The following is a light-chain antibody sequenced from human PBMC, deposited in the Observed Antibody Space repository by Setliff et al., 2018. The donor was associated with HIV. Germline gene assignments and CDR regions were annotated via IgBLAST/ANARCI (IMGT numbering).Light chain of an antibody. CDR2: DVT. CDR1: SSDVGSYNF. CDR3: SSFAGRLLV. V-gene: IGLV2-11*01. J-gene: IGLJ1*01. Sequence: QSVLTQPRSVSGSPGQSVTIPCTGTSSDVGSYNFVTWYQQHPGKVPKLIIYDVTRRPSGVPDRFSGSRSGNTASLTISGLQAEDEADYYCSSFAGRLLVFGTGTKVTVL.